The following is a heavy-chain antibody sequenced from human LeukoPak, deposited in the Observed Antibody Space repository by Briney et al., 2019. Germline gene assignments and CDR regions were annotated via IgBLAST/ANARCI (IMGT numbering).Heavy chain of an antibody. CDR3: ADNGYSSSWYKGGWFDP. Sequence: ASVKVSCKASGYTFNSYGISGVRQAPGQGLEWMGWISAYNGNTNYAQKLQGRVTMTTDTSTSTAYMELRSLRCDDTAVYSCADNGYSSSWYKGGWFDPWGQGTMVTVSS. D-gene: IGHD6-13*01. CDR1: GYTFNSYG. CDR2: ISAYNGNT. J-gene: IGHJ5*02. V-gene: IGHV1-18*01.